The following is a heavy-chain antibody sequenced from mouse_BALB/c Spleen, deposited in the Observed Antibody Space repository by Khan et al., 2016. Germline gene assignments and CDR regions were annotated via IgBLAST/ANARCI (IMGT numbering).Heavy chain of an antibody. CDR1: GYSFTDYN. D-gene: IGHD1-1*01. J-gene: IGHJ3*01. CDR3: ARGDYCGSPLFVY. Sequence: VQLQQSGPELEKPGASVKISCKASGYSFTDYNMNWVKQNNGKSLEWIGNIDPYYGVTDYNQKFKGKVTFTVDKSSNTAYMQLKSLTSEDSAIYYCARGDYCGSPLFVYWGQGTLVTVSA. V-gene: IGHV1-39*01. CDR2: IDPYYGVT.